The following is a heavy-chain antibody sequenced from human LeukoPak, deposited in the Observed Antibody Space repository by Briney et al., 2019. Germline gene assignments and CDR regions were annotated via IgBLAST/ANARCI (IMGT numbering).Heavy chain of an antibody. J-gene: IGHJ6*04. CDR1: GGSISSGDYY. V-gene: IGHV4-30-4*01. CDR2: IYYSGST. CDR3: AREPLVVVPAAAVYYYGMDV. D-gene: IGHD2-2*01. Sequence: PSETLSLTCTVSGGSISSGDYYWSWIRQPPGKGLEWIGYIYYSGSTYYNPSLKSRVTISVDTSKNQSSLKLSSVTAADTAVYYCAREPLVVVPAAAVYYYGMDVWGKGTTVTVSS.